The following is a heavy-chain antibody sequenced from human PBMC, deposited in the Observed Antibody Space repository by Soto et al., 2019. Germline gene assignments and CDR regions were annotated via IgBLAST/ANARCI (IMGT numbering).Heavy chain of an antibody. D-gene: IGHD6-13*01. Sequence: GGSPSLSCAASGFTFSSYDIHWVRQDTGKGLEWVSAIGTAGDTYYPGSVKGRFTISRENAKNSLYLQMNSLRAEDTAVYYCAREGQQLYYYYGMDVWGQGTTVTVSS. CDR1: GFTFSSYD. V-gene: IGHV3-13*01. CDR3: AREGQQLYYYYGMDV. J-gene: IGHJ6*02. CDR2: IGTAGDT.